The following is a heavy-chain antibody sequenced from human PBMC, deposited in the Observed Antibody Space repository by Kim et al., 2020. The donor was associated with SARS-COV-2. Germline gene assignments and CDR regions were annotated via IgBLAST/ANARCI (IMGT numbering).Heavy chain of an antibody. CDR3: AGEAREYGDYVVTNY. D-gene: IGHD2-21*02. J-gene: IGHJ4*02. V-gene: IGHV3-11*04. Sequence: AQTVKGQFTIPRDNAKNSLYLQMHSLRPEDTAVYYCAGEAREYGDYVVTNYWGQGTLVTVSS.